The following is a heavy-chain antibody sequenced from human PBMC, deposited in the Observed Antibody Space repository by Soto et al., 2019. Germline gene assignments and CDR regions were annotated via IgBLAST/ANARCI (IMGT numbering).Heavy chain of an antibody. CDR2: ISGSGGSS. CDR3: AKKSTDSSGYSDY. V-gene: IGHV3-23*01. D-gene: IGHD2-2*01. Sequence: EVQLLESGGGLVQPGGSRRLSCATSGFTVSNYAMSWVRQAPGKGLQWVSGISGSGGSSYYADSVKGRFTISRDNSKNTLNLQMDSLRAEDTAVSYCAKKSTDSSGYSDYWGQGTVVTVSS. J-gene: IGHJ4*02. CDR1: GFTVSNYA.